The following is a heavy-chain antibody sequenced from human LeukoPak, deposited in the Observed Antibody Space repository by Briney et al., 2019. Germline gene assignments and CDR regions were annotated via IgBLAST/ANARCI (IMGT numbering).Heavy chain of an antibody. Sequence: GGSLRLSCAASRFTFSSSSMNWVRQAPGDGLEWVSHIRSSGRTIYYTDSVKGRFTISRDNAKNSLYLQMNSLRDEDTAVYYCATGRDSSGSYDYWGQGTLVTVSS. CDR1: RFTFSSSS. CDR3: ATGRDSSGSYDY. D-gene: IGHD6-19*01. J-gene: IGHJ4*02. V-gene: IGHV3-48*02. CDR2: IRSSGRTI.